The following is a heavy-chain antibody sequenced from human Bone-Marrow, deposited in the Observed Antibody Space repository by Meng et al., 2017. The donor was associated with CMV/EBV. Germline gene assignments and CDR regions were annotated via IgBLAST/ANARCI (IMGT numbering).Heavy chain of an antibody. CDR3: AKDPLRAVAGYYFDY. J-gene: IGHJ4*02. CDR1: GFTFSSYA. CDR2: ISGSGGST. V-gene: IGHV3-23*01. Sequence: SGFTFSSYAMGWVRQAPGEGLEWVSAISGSGGSTYYADSVKGRFTISRDNSKNTLYLQMNSLRAEDTAVYYCAKDPLRAVAGYYFDYWGQGTLVTVSS. D-gene: IGHD6-19*01.